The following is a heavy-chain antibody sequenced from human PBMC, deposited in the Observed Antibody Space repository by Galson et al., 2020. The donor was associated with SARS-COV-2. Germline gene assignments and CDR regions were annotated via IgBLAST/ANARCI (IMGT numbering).Heavy chain of an antibody. CDR2: ISSNGEK. Sequence: SGPTLVKPTETLTLTCTVSGFSLSDAKMGVSWIRQPPGKALEWLAHISSNGEKLYNTTLKSRLTISKDTSYSQVVLTMTNMDPVGTVTYYCARIRVTSGYSDGLPYTYYYMDVWGKGTTVTVSS. V-gene: IGHV2-26*01. D-gene: IGHD1-26*01. J-gene: IGHJ6*03. CDR1: GFSLSDAKMG. CDR3: ARIRVTSGYSDGLPYTYYYMDV.